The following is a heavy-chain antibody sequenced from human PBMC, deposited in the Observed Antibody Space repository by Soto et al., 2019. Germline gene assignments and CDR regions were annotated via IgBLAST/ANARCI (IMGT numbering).Heavy chain of an antibody. CDR3: ASVAGATPGWFD. V-gene: IGHV4-28*01. CDR1: GCTLISSNW. D-gene: IGHD1-26*01. Sequence: PSVTMRLTCALSGCTLISSNWWGWIRKPQGQGLEWIGYSYYGGRACYNPCLKRRVTVSVDTSRNQFSLKQSSVTAVDPAVSFCASVAGATPGWFD. J-gene: IGHJ5*01. CDR2: SYYGGRA.